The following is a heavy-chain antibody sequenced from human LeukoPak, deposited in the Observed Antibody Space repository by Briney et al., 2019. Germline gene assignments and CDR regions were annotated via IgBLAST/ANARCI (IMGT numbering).Heavy chain of an antibody. CDR3: ASRGGRDGYKEFDY. CDR1: GFTFSSYW. V-gene: IGHV3-7*01. Sequence: GGSLRLSCAASGFTFSSYWMSWVRQAPGKGLEWVANIKQDGSEKYYVDSVKGRFTISRDNAKNSLYLQMNSLRAEDTAVYYCASRGGRDGYKEFDYWGQGTLVTVSS. J-gene: IGHJ4*02. D-gene: IGHD5-24*01. CDR2: IKQDGSEK.